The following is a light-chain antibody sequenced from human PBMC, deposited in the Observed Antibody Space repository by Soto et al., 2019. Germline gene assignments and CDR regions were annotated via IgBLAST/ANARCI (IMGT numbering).Light chain of an antibody. Sequence: QSVLTQPPSVSGAPGQRVTISCTGSSSNIGAGYDVHWYQQLPGTPPKLLIYVNSNRPSGVPDRFSGSKSGTSASLAITGLQAEDEADYYCQSYDSSLSGHYVFGTGTKLTVL. CDR1: SSNIGAGYD. CDR2: VNS. J-gene: IGLJ1*01. CDR3: QSYDSSLSGHYV. V-gene: IGLV1-40*01.